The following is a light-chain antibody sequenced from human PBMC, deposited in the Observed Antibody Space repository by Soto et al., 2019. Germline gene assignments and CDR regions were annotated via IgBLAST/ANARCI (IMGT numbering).Light chain of an antibody. V-gene: IGKV3-20*01. Sequence: EGVLTQSPGTLSSSPGERATLSCRASQSVSSIFLAWYQQKPGQAPRLLIYGASNRATGIPDRFSGSGSGTDFTLTISRLEPEDFAVYYCQQYGSALTWTFGPGTKVDIK. CDR3: QQYGSALTWT. J-gene: IGKJ1*01. CDR1: QSVSSIF. CDR2: GAS.